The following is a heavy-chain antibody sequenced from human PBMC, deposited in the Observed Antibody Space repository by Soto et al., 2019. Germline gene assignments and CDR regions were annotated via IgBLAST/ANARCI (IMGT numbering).Heavy chain of an antibody. Sequence: HPGGSLRLSCAASGFTFSSYWMHWVRQVPGKGLEWVSGINWNSGSIGYADSVKGRLAISRDNAKNSLHLQMNSLRAEDTAFYYCVKDESINWYSGHFRHWGQGTLVTVSS. J-gene: IGHJ1*01. CDR2: INWNSGSI. D-gene: IGHD6-13*01. CDR3: VKDESINWYSGHFRH. CDR1: GFTFSSYW. V-gene: IGHV3-9*01.